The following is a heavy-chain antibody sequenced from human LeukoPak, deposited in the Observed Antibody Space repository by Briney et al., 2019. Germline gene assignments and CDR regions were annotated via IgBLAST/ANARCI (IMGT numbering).Heavy chain of an antibody. CDR3: AKGKTSSSGWAHFDY. CDR1: GFTFSSNG. V-gene: IGHV3-23*01. Sequence: GGSLRLSCAASGFTFSSNGMTWVRQAPGKGLEWVSAISGSGDTTYYADSVKGRFTISRDNSKNTLYLQSNSLRAEDTALYYCAKGKTSSSGWAHFDYWGQGTLVTVSS. D-gene: IGHD6-19*01. J-gene: IGHJ4*02. CDR2: ISGSGDTT.